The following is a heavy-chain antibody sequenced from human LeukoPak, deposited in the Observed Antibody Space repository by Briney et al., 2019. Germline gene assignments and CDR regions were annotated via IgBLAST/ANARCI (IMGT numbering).Heavy chain of an antibody. J-gene: IGHJ4*02. V-gene: IGHV1-18*01. CDR3: ARLQLGHYTFDY. Sequence: GASVKLSCKASGYTFTSYGISWVRQAPGQGLEWMGWISAYNGNTNYAQKLQGRVTMTTDTSTSTAYMDLRSLRSDDTAVYYCARLQLGHYTFDYWGQGTLVTVSS. CDR2: ISAYNGNT. D-gene: IGHD4-11*01. CDR1: GYTFTSYG.